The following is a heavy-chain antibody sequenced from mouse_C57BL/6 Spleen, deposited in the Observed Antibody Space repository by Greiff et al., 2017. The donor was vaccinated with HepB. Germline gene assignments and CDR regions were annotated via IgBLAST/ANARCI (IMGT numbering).Heavy chain of an antibody. V-gene: IGHV1-59*01. CDR2: IDPSDSYT. J-gene: IGHJ3*01. CDR1: GYTFTSYW. D-gene: IGHD3-2*02. Sequence: VQLQQPGAELVRPGTSVKLSCKASGYTFTSYWMHWVKQRPGQGLEWIGVIDPSDSYTNYNQKFKGKATLTVDTSSSTAYMQLSSLTSEDSAVYYCALDSSGWFAYWGQGTLVTVSA. CDR3: ALDSSGWFAY.